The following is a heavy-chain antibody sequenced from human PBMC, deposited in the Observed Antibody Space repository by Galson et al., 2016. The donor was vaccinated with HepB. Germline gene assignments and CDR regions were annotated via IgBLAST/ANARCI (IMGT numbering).Heavy chain of an antibody. D-gene: IGHD3-10*01. CDR3: AREQSALQFGESYGFDI. V-gene: IGHV1-46*01. J-gene: IGHJ3*02. Sequence: SVKVSCKASGFTFTNYYMNWVRQAPGQGLEWLGTINPSGGRTSYAQKFQGRVFMTRDTATNTVYMEVSSLRSEDTAVYYCAREQSALQFGESYGFDIWGQGALVTVSS. CDR1: GFTFTNYY. CDR2: INPSGGRT.